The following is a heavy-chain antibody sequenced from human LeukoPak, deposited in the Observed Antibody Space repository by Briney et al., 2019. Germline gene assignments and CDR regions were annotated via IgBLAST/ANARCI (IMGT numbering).Heavy chain of an antibody. CDR1: GGSISSGGYY. V-gene: IGHV4-31*03. Sequence: SQTLSLTCTVSGGSISSGGYYWSWIRQHPGKGLEWIGYIYYSGSTYYNPSLKSRVTISVDTSKNQFSPKLSSVTAADTAVYYCARAIVAWFDPWGQGTLVTVSS. D-gene: IGHD5-12*01. CDR3: ARAIVAWFDP. CDR2: IYYSGST. J-gene: IGHJ5*02.